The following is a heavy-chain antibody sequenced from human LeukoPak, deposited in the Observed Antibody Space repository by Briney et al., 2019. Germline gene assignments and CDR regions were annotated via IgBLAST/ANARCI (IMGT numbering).Heavy chain of an antibody. D-gene: IGHD6-25*01. Sequence: AGSLSLSCAASGFTLISYYMSWVRQAPGKGLEWVSVTYSGATAYYADSVRGRFTISRDNSKNTLYLHMSSLRAEDTAVYYCARDSGIGLDYWGQGTLVTVSS. J-gene: IGHJ4*02. CDR3: ARDSGIGLDY. CDR2: TYSGATA. CDR1: GFTLISYY. V-gene: IGHV3-66*01.